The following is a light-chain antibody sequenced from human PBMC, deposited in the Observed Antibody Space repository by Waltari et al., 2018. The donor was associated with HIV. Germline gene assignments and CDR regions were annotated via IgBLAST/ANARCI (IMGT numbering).Light chain of an antibody. CDR2: QDS. Sequence: SYELTQPPSLSVSPGQTASITCSGDKLGDKYACWYQPKPGQSPVLVIYQDSKRPSGIPERCSGSNFGNTATLTISGTQAMDEADYYCQAWDRSLWVFGGGTKLTVL. CDR3: QAWDRSLWV. J-gene: IGLJ3*02. V-gene: IGLV3-1*01. CDR1: KLGDKY.